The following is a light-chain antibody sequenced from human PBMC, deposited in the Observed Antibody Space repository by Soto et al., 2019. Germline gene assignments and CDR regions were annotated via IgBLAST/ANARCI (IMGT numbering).Light chain of an antibody. CDR1: SSNIXXSY. CDR3: GTSDSSLSAYV. V-gene: IGLV1-51*01. J-gene: IGLJ1*01. Sequence: QSVLTRPPSVSAAPGQKVTICCSGSSSNIXXSYVSXYQQLPGTAXRLLIYENXKLPSRIHDRFSGSKSGTSATMSITGLQTGDEADYYCGTSDSSLSAYVFGTGTKVTVL. CDR2: ENX.